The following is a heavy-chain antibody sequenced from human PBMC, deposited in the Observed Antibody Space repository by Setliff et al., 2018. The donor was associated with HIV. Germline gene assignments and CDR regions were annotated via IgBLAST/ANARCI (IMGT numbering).Heavy chain of an antibody. J-gene: IGHJ4*02. CDR1: GFTFSSYS. V-gene: IGHV3-48*01. CDR2: ISGDTRII. D-gene: IGHD7-27*01. CDR3: ARDLNWGFDY. Sequence: QPGGSLRLSCAASGFTFSSYSMNWVRQAPGKGLEWVSYISGDTRIINYADSVKGRFTISRDNAKNSLYLQMNSLRVEDTALYYCARDLNWGFDYWGQGTVVTVSS.